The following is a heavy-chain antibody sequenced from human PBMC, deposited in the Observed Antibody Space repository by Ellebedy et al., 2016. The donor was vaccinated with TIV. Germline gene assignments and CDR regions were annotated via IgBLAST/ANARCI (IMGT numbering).Heavy chain of an antibody. CDR1: GFKFADYA. J-gene: IGHJ6*02. CDR2: INWNSGRI. D-gene: IGHD2-21*02. Sequence: GGSLRLXCAVSGFKFADYAMHWVRQAPGKGLEWVSGINWNSGRIDYADSVKGRFTISRDNAKNSLYLQMNSLRPEDTALYFCAKDIRYCGGDCYEVDYFYGMHVWGQGTTVIVSS. V-gene: IGHV3-9*01. CDR3: AKDIRYCGGDCYEVDYFYGMHV.